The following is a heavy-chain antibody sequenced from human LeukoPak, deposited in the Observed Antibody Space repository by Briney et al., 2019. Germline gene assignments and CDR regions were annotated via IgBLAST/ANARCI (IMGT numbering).Heavy chain of an antibody. CDR2: IKQDGSEK. D-gene: IGHD3-22*01. CDR3: AKFGHYYDSSGYYPDY. Sequence: GGSLRLSCAASGFTFSSYWMSWVRQAPGKGLEWVANIKQDGSEKYYADSVKGRFTISRDNSKNTLYLQMNSLRAEDTAVYYCAKFGHYYDSSGYYPDYWGQGTLVTVSS. V-gene: IGHV3-7*01. J-gene: IGHJ4*02. CDR1: GFTFSSYW.